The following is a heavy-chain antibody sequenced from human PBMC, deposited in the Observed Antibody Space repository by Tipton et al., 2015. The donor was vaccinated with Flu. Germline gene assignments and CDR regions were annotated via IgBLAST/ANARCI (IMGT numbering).Heavy chain of an antibody. CDR3: ARGGLLWFGELSPGYFDY. CDR1: GSSMGTGYC. J-gene: IGHJ4*02. V-gene: IGHV4-38-2*02. D-gene: IGHD3-10*01. Sequence: TLSLTCSVSGSSMGTGYCWGWIRQPPGKGLEWIANICHSGNTYHNPSLKSRVTISVDTSKNQFSLKLSSVTAADTAVYYCARGGLLWFGELSPGYFDYWGQGTLVTVSS. CDR2: ICHSGNT.